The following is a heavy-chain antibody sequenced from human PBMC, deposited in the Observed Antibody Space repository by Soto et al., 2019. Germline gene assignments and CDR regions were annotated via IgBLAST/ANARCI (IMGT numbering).Heavy chain of an antibody. CDR1: GFTFSNAW. CDR3: TYCSGGSCYLEYFQH. Sequence: GGSLRLSCAASGFTFSNAWMSWVRQAPGKGLEWVGRIKSKTDGGTTDYAAPVKGRFTIPREDSKNTLYLQMNSLKTEDTAVYYCTYCSGGSCYLEYFQHWGQGTLVTVSS. V-gene: IGHV3-15*01. CDR2: IKSKTDGGTT. D-gene: IGHD2-15*01. J-gene: IGHJ1*01.